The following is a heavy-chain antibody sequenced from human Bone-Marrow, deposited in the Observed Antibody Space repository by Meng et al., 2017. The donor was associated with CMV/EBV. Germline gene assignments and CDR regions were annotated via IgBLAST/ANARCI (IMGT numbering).Heavy chain of an antibody. Sequence: GESLKISCASSGFTFSSYGMHWVRQAPGKGLEWVAFIRYDGSNKYYADSVKGRFTISRDNSKNTLYLQMNSLRAEDTAVYYCAKVTRGITIFGVAADDWGQGTRVTVSS. CDR2: IRYDGSNK. J-gene: IGHJ4*02. V-gene: IGHV3-30*02. CDR3: AKVTRGITIFGVAADD. CDR1: GFTFSSYG. D-gene: IGHD3-3*01.